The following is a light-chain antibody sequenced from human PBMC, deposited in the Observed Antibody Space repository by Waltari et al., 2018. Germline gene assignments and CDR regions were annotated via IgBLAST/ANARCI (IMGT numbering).Light chain of an antibody. CDR3: SSYSGTNTRVI. J-gene: IGLJ2*01. Sequence: QSALTQPASVPGSPGQSLIIPCPGTSIDLGHYDYVPWYQQQPGKAPKMMIYDVSHRPSGVSNRFSGSKSGNTASLIISGLQSEDEGDYYCSSYSGTNTRVIFGGGTKLTVL. V-gene: IGLV2-14*03. CDR1: SIDLGHYDY. CDR2: DVS.